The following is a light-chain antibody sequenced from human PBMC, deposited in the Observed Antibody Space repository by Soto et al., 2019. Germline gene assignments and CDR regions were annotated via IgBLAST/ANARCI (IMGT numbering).Light chain of an antibody. CDR2: GAS. J-gene: IGKJ1*01. CDR3: QQYKSWPT. Sequence: EIVMTQSPATLSVSPGERATLSCRASQSVSSNLAWYQQKLGQAPRLLIYGASTRATGIPARLSGSGSGTEFTLNIRSLQSEDFAVYYCQQYKSWPTFGRGTKVEIK. V-gene: IGKV3-15*01. CDR1: QSVSSN.